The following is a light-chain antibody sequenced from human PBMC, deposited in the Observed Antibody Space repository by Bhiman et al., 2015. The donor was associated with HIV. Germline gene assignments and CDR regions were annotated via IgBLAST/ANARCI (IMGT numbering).Light chain of an antibody. CDR3: QSYDTSLRGPV. CDR2: GST. J-gene: IGLJ3*02. Sequence: QPVLTQPPSVSGAPGQRVTISCTGSSSNIGADYDVHWYQQLPGTAPKLLIYGSTNRPSGIPDRFSGSKSGTSASLAITGLQAEDEADYYCQSYDTSLRGPVFGGGTKLTVL. V-gene: IGLV1-40*01. CDR1: SSNIGADYD.